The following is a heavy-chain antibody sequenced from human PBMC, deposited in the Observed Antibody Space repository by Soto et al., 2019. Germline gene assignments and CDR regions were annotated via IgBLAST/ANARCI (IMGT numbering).Heavy chain of an antibody. CDR1: GYTFNRYA. CDR3: ARLYYYDTSGYYSVEDY. CDR2: ISAYNGNT. V-gene: IGHV1-18*01. J-gene: IGHJ4*02. Sequence: QVQLVQSGAEVKKPGASVKVSCKASGYTFNRYAISWVRQAPGQGLEWMGWISAYNGNTNYAQKLQGRVTMTTDTSTGTAYMELRSLRSDDTAVYYCARLYYYDTSGYYSVEDYWGQGTLVTVSS. D-gene: IGHD3-22*01.